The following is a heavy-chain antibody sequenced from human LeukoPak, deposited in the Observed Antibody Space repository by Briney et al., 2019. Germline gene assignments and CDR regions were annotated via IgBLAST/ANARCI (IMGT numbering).Heavy chain of an antibody. CDR3: ARDPEEMATIETDY. V-gene: IGHV3-7*01. CDR2: IKQDGSDK. Sequence: PGGSLRLSCAASGFTLSSYWMSWVRQAPGRGLEWVANIKQDGSDKYYVDSVKGRFTISRDNAKNSLYLQMNSLRAEDTAVYYCARDPEEMATIETDYWGQGTLVTVSS. D-gene: IGHD5-24*01. CDR1: GFTLSSYW. J-gene: IGHJ4*02.